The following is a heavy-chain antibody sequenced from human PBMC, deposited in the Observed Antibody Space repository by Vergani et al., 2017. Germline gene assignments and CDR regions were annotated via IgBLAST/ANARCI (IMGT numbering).Heavy chain of an antibody. CDR3: ARGYDFWSGYGMDV. CDR2: IYSGCST. CDR1: GFTVSSNY. D-gene: IGHD3-3*01. Sequence: EVQLVASGGGLVQPGGSLRLSCAASGFTVSSNYMSWVRQAPGKGLEWVSVIYSGCSTYYADSVKGRFTISRDNAKNTLYLQMNSLRAEDTAVYYCARGYDFWSGYGMDVWGQGTTVTVSS. J-gene: IGHJ6*02. V-gene: IGHV3-66*02.